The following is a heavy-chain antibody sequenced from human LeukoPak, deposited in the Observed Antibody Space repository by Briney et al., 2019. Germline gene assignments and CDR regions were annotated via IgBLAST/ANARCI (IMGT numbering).Heavy chain of an antibody. J-gene: IGHJ6*02. D-gene: IGHD2-2*01. CDR1: GGSFSDYS. Sequence: SETLSLTCAVYGGSFSDYSWGWIRQPPGKGLEWIGEINHSGRTYYNPSLKSRVTISVDTSKNQFSLNLSSVTAADTAVYYCARDVVVVPAAIHYGMDVRGQGTTVTVSS. CDR3: ARDVVVVPAAIHYGMDV. CDR2: INHSGRT. V-gene: IGHV4-34*01.